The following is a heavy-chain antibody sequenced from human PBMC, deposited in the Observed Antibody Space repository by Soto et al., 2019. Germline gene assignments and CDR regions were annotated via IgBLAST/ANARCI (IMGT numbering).Heavy chain of an antibody. V-gene: IGHV3-15*01. J-gene: IGHJ3*02. Sequence: PVGSLRLSCAASGFNFRNAWMSWVRQAPGKGLEWAGRIKSKTDGGTTDYAAPVKGRFTISRDDSKNTLYLQTNSLKTEDTAVYYCTTDARIVVVTYDGFDIWGQGTMVTVSS. CDR2: IKSKTDGGTT. D-gene: IGHD3-22*01. CDR1: GFNFRNAW. CDR3: TTDARIVVVTYDGFDI.